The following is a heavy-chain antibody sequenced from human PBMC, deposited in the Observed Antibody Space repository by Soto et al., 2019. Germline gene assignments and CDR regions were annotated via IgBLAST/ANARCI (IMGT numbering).Heavy chain of an antibody. J-gene: IGHJ4*02. Sequence: ASVKVSCKASGGTFSSYAISWVRQDPGQGLEWMGGIIPIFGTANYAQKFQGRVTITADESTSTAYMELSSLRSEDTAVYYCARAYGGNSAFDYWGQGTLVTVSS. CDR1: GGTFSSYA. D-gene: IGHD4-17*01. CDR2: IIPIFGTA. CDR3: ARAYGGNSAFDY. V-gene: IGHV1-69*13.